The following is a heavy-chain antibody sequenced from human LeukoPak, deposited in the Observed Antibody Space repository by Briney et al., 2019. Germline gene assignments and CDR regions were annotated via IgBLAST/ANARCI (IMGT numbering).Heavy chain of an antibody. CDR2: IKQDGSVT. Sequence: PGGSLRLSCVASGFTISNYWMGWVRQGPGKGLEWVANIKQDGSVTRCVDSVKGRFTISRDNGKNSMYLEMNSLRAEDTAVYYCARWAGGHYDYWGQGTLVTVSS. CDR1: GFTISNYW. D-gene: IGHD1-26*01. V-gene: IGHV3-7*01. CDR3: ARWAGGHYDY. J-gene: IGHJ4*02.